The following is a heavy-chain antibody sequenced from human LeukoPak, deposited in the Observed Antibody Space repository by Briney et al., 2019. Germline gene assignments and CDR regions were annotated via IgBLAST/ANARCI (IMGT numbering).Heavy chain of an antibody. D-gene: IGHD6-19*01. Sequence: GESLKISCKGSGYRFTSYWISWVRQMPGKGLEWMGRIDPSGSYTNYSPSFEGHVTISADKSISTAFLQWSSLKASDTAMYYCARLSRDSSGWYHPGDYWGQGTLVTVSS. CDR1: GYRFTSYW. CDR2: IDPSGSYT. J-gene: IGHJ4*02. CDR3: ARLSRDSSGWYHPGDY. V-gene: IGHV5-10-1*01.